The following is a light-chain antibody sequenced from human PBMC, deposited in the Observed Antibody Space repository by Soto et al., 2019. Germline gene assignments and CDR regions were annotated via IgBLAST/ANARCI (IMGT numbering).Light chain of an antibody. J-gene: IGLJ1*01. CDR2: DVN. V-gene: IGLV2-23*02. Sequence: QSALTQPASVSGSPGQSITISCTGTISDIGGYNFISWYQHHPGKAPKLVIYDVNNRPSGISYRFSGSKSGNTASLTISGLQAEDEAEYSCCSYAGSSTYVFGTGTKLTVL. CDR1: ISDIGGYNF. CDR3: CSYAGSSTYV.